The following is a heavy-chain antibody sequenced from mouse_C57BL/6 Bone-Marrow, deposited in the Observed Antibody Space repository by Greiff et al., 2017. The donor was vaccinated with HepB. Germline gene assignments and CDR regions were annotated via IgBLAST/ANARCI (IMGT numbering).Heavy chain of an antibody. CDR1: GYTFTSYG. J-gene: IGHJ3*01. CDR2: IYPRSGNT. Sequence: VQLQQSGAELARPGASVKLSFKASGYTFTSYGISWVKQRTGQGLEWIGEIYPRSGNTYYNEKFKGKATLTADKSSSTAYMELRSLTSEDSAVYFCARLPFAYWGQGTLVTVSA. V-gene: IGHV1-81*01. CDR3: ARLPFAY.